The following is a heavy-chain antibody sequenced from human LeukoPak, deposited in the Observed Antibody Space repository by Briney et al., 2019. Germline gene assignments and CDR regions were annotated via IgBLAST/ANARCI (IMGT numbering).Heavy chain of an antibody. CDR3: ARDVNIIGYDSGHI. J-gene: IGHJ4*02. Sequence: GGSLRLSCAASGFTVSSNYMSWVRQAPGKGLEWVSVIYSGGDTYYADSVKGRFTISRDNSKNTLYLQMNSLRAEDTAVYYCARDVNIIGYDSGHIWGQGPLVTVSS. V-gene: IGHV3-66*01. CDR2: IYSGGDT. CDR1: GFTVSSNY. D-gene: IGHD3-22*01.